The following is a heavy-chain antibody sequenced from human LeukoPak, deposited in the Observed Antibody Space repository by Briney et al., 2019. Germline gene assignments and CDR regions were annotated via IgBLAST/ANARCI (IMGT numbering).Heavy chain of an antibody. V-gene: IGHV3-30-3*01. CDR3: ARDGYDYYGMDV. CDR1: GFIFEDYA. J-gene: IGHJ6*02. CDR2: ISYDGSNK. Sequence: PGGSLRLSCTVSGFIFEDYAMHWVRQVPGKGLEWVAVISYDGSNKYYADSVKGRFTISRDNYKNTLYLQINSLRAEDTAVYFCARDGYDYYGMDVWGQGTTVTVSS.